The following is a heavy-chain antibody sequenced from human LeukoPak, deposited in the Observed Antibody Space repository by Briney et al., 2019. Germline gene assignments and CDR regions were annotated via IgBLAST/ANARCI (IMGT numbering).Heavy chain of an antibody. D-gene: IGHD3/OR15-3a*01. CDR2: IIPNLNTP. CDR1: GGPFFSGSP. Sequence: ASVKVSCKASGGPFFSGSPVNWIRQAPGQGLEWMGGIIPNLNTPIYAQKFQGRVTFTTDASTYTVYMELSSLTSEDTAVYYCARGKRDWEGLFDPWGQGTLVTVSS. J-gene: IGHJ5*02. CDR3: ARGKRDWEGLFDP. V-gene: IGHV1-69*16.